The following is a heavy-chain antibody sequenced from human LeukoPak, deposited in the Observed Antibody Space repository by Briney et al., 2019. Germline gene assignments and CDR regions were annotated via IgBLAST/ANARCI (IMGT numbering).Heavy chain of an antibody. CDR3: AKDWSKYGSGSYIDY. CDR2: ISSSSSTI. J-gene: IGHJ4*02. CDR1: GFTFSSYS. Sequence: GGSLRLSCAASGFTFSSYSMNWVRQAPGKGLEWVSYISSSSSTIYYADSVKGRFTISRDNAKNSLYLQMNSLRAEDMALYHCAKDWSKYGSGSYIDYWGQGTLVTVSS. D-gene: IGHD3-10*01. V-gene: IGHV3-48*04.